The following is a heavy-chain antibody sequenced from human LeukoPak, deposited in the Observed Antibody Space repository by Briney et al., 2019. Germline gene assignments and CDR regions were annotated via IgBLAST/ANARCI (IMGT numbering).Heavy chain of an antibody. CDR1: GYTFTSYA. J-gene: IGHJ4*02. V-gene: IGHV1-3*01. Sequence: GASVKVSCKASGYTFTSYAMHWVRQAPGQRLEWMGWINAGNGNTKYSQKFQGRVTITRDTSASTAYMELSSLRSEDTAVYYCARARAGGLEGFDYWGQGTLVTVSS. CDR2: INAGNGNT. CDR3: ARARAGGLEGFDY. D-gene: IGHD4-23*01.